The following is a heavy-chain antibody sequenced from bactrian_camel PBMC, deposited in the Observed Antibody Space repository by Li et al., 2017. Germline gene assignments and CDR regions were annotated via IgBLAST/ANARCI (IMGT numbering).Heavy chain of an antibody. J-gene: IGHJ4*01. D-gene: IGHD1*01. CDR2: INSGGATT. Sequence: LQLVESGGDLVQPGGSLRLSCAASGFTFSSYWMYWVRQAPGKGLEWVSTINSGGATTVSDSVKGRFTISRDNAKNTVYLEMNSLKPEDTAMYYCALNPDAILYDADGSCYVGGNGNYWGQGTQVTVSS. V-gene: IGHV3S25*01. CDR1: GFTFSSYW. CDR3: ALNPDAILYDADGSCYVGGNGNY.